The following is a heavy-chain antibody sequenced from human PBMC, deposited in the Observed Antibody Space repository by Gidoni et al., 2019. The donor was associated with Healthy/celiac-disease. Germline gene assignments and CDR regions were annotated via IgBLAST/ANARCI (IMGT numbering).Heavy chain of an antibody. D-gene: IGHD3-22*01. J-gene: IGHJ6*02. Sequence: QVQLVQSGAEVKKPGASVKVYCKASGYTFTSYYMHGVRQAPGQGLEWMGISNPSGGSTSYAQKFQGRVTMTRDTSTSTVYMELSSLRSEDTAVYYCARDPYYYDSSGYPNVYYYYYGMDVWGQGTTVTVSS. CDR1: GYTFTSYY. CDR3: ARDPYYYDSSGYPNVYYYYYGMDV. CDR2: SNPSGGST. V-gene: IGHV1-46*01.